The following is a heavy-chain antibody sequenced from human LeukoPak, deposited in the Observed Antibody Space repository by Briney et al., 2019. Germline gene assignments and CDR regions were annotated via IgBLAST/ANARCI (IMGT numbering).Heavy chain of an antibody. Sequence: GGSLRLSCAASGFTFSTYSMNWVRQAPGKGLEWVSSISSGGSYIYYADSVKGRFTISRDNAKKSLYLQMNSLKAEDTAVYYCARVFFNLYGMDVWGQGTTVTVSS. CDR1: GFTFSTYS. D-gene: IGHD3-3*01. J-gene: IGHJ6*02. CDR2: ISSGGSYI. CDR3: ARVFFNLYGMDV. V-gene: IGHV3-21*01.